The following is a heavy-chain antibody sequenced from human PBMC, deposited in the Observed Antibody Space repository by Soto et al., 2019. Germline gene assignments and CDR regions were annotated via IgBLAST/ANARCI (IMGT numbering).Heavy chain of an antibody. D-gene: IGHD4-17*01. J-gene: IGHJ4*02. V-gene: IGHV4-59*01. CDR1: GSSISPFY. CDR2: IYYTGST. Sequence: SETLSLTCTVSGSSISPFYWSWIRQPPGRGLEWIGYIYYTGSTKYNPSLKSRVTLSLGTSRNQLSLKLSSVIAADTAVYFCTRVGGYYGDYPNFDYWGPGTLVTVSS. CDR3: TRVGGYYGDYPNFDY.